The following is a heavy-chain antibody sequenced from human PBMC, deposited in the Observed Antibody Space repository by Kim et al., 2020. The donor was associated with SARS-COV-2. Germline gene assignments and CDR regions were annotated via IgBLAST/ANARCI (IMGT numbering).Heavy chain of an antibody. Sequence: SQKFQGRVTMTRGTSASTAYMGLSSLRSEDTAVYYCARRLPVAGTLSFDYWGQGTLVTVSS. V-gene: IGHV1-3*01. D-gene: IGHD6-19*01. J-gene: IGHJ4*02. CDR3: ARRLPVAGTLSFDY.